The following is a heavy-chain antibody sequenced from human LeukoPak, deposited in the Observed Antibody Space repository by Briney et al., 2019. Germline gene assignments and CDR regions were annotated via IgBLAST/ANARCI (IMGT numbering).Heavy chain of an antibody. D-gene: IGHD7-27*01. J-gene: IGHJ4*02. CDR2: IYTSGST. CDR1: GGSISSGSYY. Sequence: SETLSLTCTVSGGSISSGSYYWSWIRQPAGKGLEWIGRIYTSGSTNYNPSLKSRVTISVDTSKNQFSLKLSSVTAADTAVYYCAREKGSNWGYYFDYWGQGTLATVSS. CDR3: AREKGSNWGYYFDY. V-gene: IGHV4-61*02.